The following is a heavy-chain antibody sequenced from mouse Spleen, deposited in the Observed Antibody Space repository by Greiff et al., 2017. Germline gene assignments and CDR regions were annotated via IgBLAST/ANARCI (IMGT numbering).Heavy chain of an antibody. CDR3: ARHAYYGNYWFAY. J-gene: IGHJ3*01. CDR2: IDPSDSET. Sequence: VQLQQPGAELVRPGSSVKLSCKASGYTFTSYWMHWVKQRPIQGLEWIGNIDPSDSETHYNQKFKDKATLTVDKSSSTAYMQLSSLTSEDSAVYYCARHAYYGNYWFAYWGQGTLVTVSA. D-gene: IGHD2-10*01. CDR1: GYTFTSYW. V-gene: IGHV1-52*01.